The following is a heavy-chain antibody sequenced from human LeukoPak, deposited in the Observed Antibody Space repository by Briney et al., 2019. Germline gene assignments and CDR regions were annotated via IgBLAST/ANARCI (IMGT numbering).Heavy chain of an antibody. J-gene: IGHJ4*02. V-gene: IGHV3-30*18. D-gene: IGHD5-18*01. CDR2: ISHDGSNE. CDR1: GFTFSSYG. Sequence: PGRSLRLSCAASGFTFSSYGMHWVRQAPGKGLEWVAVISHDGSNEYYADSVKGRFTISRDNSKNTLYLQTNSLRAEDTAVYYCAKVGYSYGGGSFDYWGQGTLVTVSS. CDR3: AKVGYSYGGGSFDY.